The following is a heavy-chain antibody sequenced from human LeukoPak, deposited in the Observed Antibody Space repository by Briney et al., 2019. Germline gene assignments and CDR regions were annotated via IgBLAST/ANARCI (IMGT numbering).Heavy chain of an antibody. CDR1: GFRFSSYD. Sequence: GGSLRLSCVGSGFRFSSYDMNWVRQAPGRGLEWPSYLTRTSSATWYADSVKGRFTIFRDNAKSSLYLQMNSLRVEDTAVYYCATGGSEYRSDWFDSWGQGILVNVAS. V-gene: IGHV3-48*01. CDR2: LTRTSSAT. J-gene: IGHJ5*01. D-gene: IGHD5-18*01. CDR3: ATGGSEYRSDWFDS.